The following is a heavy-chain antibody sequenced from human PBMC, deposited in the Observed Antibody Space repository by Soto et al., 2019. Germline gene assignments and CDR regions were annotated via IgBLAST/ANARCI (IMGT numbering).Heavy chain of an antibody. J-gene: IGHJ5*02. CDR2: IRSKANNYAT. V-gene: IGHV3-73*01. Sequence: PGGSLRLSCAASGFTFSDSAIHWVRQASGKGLEWLGLIRSKANNYATAYGASVKGRFTISRDDSKNTAYLQMNSLKTEDTAIYYCSRQMFSPDNHWGQGTLVTVSS. CDR1: GFTFSDSA. D-gene: IGHD3-10*02. CDR3: SRQMFSPDNH.